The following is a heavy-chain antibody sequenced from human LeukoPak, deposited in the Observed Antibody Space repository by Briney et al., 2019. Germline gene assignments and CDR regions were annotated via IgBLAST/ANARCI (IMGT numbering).Heavy chain of an antibody. J-gene: IGHJ3*01. CDR2: IGTIGYST. CDR3: VKDMQLST. Sequence: PGGSLRLSCAASGFSFSSAAMTWVRQAPGKGMEWVSLIGTIGYSTYYADSVKGRFTISRDNSKNTLSLQMNSLRVEDTAIYYCVKDMQLSTWGVGTMVTVSS. D-gene: IGHD3-16*02. V-gene: IGHV3-23*01. CDR1: GFSFSSAA.